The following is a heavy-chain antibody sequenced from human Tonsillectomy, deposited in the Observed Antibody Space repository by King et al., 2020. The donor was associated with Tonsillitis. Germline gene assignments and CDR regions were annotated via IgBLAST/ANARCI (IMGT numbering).Heavy chain of an antibody. D-gene: IGHD2-8*02. Sequence: VQLVESGAEVKKPGASVKVSCKSSGYTFTNYGFSWVRQAPGQGLEWMGWISAYNGNTNYAQKLQGRVTMTTDTSTSTAYMELRSLRSDDTAVYYCARVRPLVARPYYKYDYMDVWGKGTTVTVSS. CDR3: ARVRPLVARPYYKYDYMDV. J-gene: IGHJ6*03. CDR1: GYTFTNYG. V-gene: IGHV1-18*01. CDR2: ISAYNGNT.